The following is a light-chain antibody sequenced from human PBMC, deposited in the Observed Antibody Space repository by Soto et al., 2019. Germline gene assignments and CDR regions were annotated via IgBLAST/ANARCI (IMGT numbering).Light chain of an antibody. CDR1: QSVSSSSY. CDR3: QQYGTSPLYI. J-gene: IGKJ2*01. V-gene: IGKV3-20*01. CDR2: GTS. Sequence: EIVLTQSPGTLSLSPGERATLSCRASQSVSSSSYLAWYQQKPGQAPRLLIYGTSSRATGIPDRFSGSGSGTDFTLTISRLEPEDIAVYYCQQYGTSPLYIFGQGTRLEIK.